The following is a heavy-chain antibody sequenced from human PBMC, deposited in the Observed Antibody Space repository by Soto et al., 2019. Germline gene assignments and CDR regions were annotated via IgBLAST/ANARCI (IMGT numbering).Heavy chain of an antibody. CDR2: ISSSRSYI. CDR3: ARDQPRYSYGYGLGY. J-gene: IGHJ4*02. V-gene: IGHV3-21*01. D-gene: IGHD5-18*01. Sequence: EVQLVESGGGLVKPGGSLRLSCAASGFTFSSYSMNWVRQAPGKGLEWVSSISSSRSYIYYADSVKGRFTISRDNAKNSLYLKMNSLIAEDTAVYYCARDQPRYSYGYGLGYWGQGTLVTVSS. CDR1: GFTFSSYS.